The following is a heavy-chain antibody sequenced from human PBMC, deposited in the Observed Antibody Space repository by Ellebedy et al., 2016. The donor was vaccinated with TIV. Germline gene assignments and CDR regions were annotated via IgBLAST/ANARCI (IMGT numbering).Heavy chain of an antibody. CDR1: GFPSSSFE. V-gene: IGHV3-48*03. D-gene: IGHD2-15*01. Sequence: GESLKISCAASGFPSSSFEFNWVRQSPGKGLEWVSYISSSGTTKYYADSVKGRFTISRDNAKNSLYLQMNSLRAEDTAVYYCAAANYYFYGKDVWGQGTRVTVSS. CDR2: ISSSGTTK. CDR3: AAANYYFYGKDV. J-gene: IGHJ6*02.